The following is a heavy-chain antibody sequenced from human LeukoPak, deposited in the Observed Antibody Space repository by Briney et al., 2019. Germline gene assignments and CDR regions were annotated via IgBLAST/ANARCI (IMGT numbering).Heavy chain of an antibody. V-gene: IGHV3-30*04. J-gene: IGHJ4*02. Sequence: GGSLRLSCAASGFTFSSYAMHWVRQAPGKGLEWVAVISYDGSNKYYADSVKGRFTISRDNSKNTLYLQMNSLRAEDTAVYYCARGCSNPDYWGQGTLVTVSS. CDR3: ARGCSNPDY. CDR2: ISYDGSNK. CDR1: GFTFSSYA. D-gene: IGHD4-11*01.